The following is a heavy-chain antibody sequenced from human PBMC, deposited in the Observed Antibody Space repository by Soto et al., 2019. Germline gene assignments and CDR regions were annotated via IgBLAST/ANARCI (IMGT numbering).Heavy chain of an antibody. CDR3: ARIPSP. V-gene: IGHV4-30-2*01. CDR2: IYHSGST. CDR1: GGSISSGGYS. Sequence: QLQLQESGPGLVKPSQTLSLTCAVSGGSISSGGYSWSWIRQPPGKGLEWIGYIYHSGSTYYNPSLKSRVTISADRSTNQYSLKLSSVTAADTAVYYCARIPSPWGQGTLVTVSS. J-gene: IGHJ5*02. D-gene: IGHD2-21*01.